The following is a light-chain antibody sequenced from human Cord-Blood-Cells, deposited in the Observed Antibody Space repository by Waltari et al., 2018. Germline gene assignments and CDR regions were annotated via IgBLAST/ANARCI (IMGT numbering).Light chain of an antibody. CDR1: QSVSSSY. CDR3: QQYGSSPSIT. J-gene: IGKJ5*01. Sequence: ETVLTQSPGTLSLSPGERATLSCRGMQSVSSSYLTWYQHKPGHAPRLLIYGASSRATGIPDRFSGSGSGTDFTLTISRLESEDFAVYYCQQYGSSPSITFGQGTRLEIK. CDR2: GAS. V-gene: IGKV3-20*01.